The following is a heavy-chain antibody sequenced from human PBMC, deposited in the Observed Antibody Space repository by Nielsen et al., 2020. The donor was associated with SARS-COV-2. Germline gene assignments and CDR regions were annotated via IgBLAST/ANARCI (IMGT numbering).Heavy chain of an antibody. J-gene: IGHJ6*02. V-gene: IGHV3-66*01. CDR3: ARDFLISSWPSYYYYGMDV. CDR2: IYSGGST. Sequence: WIRQPPGKGLEWVSVIYSGGSTYYADSVKGRFTISRDNSKNTLYLQMNSLRAEDTAVYYCARDFLISSWPSYYYYGMDVWGQGTTVTVSS. D-gene: IGHD6-13*01.